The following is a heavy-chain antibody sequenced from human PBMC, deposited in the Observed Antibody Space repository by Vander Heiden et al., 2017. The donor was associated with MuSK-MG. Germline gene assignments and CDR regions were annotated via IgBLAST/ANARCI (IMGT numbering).Heavy chain of an antibody. CDR1: GGSFSGYY. D-gene: IGHD5-12*01. V-gene: IGHV4-34*01. CDR3: ARGEDGYNSVPSRLGY. CDR2: INHSGST. Sequence: QVQLQQWGAGLLKPSETLSLTCPVYGGSFSGYYWSWIRQPPGKGLEWIGEINHSGSTNYHPSLKSRVTISVDTSKNQFSLKLSSVTAADTAVYYCARGEDGYNSVPSRLGYWGQGTRVTVSS. J-gene: IGHJ4*02.